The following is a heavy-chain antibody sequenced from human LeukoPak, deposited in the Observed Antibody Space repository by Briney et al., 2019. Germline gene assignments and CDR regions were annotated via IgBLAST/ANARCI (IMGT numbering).Heavy chain of an antibody. CDR3: ASYCSGGSCYSADAFDI. J-gene: IGHJ3*02. CDR2: INPNSGGT. CDR1: GYTFTGYY. Sequence: ASVNVSCKSSGYTFTGYYMHWVRQAPGQGLEWMGWINPNSGGTNYAQKFQGRVTMTRDTSISTAYMELSRLRSDDTAVYYCASYCSGGSCYSADAFDIWGQGTMVTVSS. D-gene: IGHD2-15*01. V-gene: IGHV1-2*02.